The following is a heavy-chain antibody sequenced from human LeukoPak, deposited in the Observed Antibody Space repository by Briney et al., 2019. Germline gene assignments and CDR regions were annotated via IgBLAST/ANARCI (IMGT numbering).Heavy chain of an antibody. Sequence: EASVKVSCKASGYTFTNYGISWVRQAPEQGLEWMGWINTYNGNTNYAQKFQGRVTMTTDTSTSTAYMELRSLRSDDTAVYYCARVVLDHYYDSSGYLGTLDYWGQGTLVTVSS. J-gene: IGHJ4*02. CDR2: INTYNGNT. CDR1: GYTFTNYG. D-gene: IGHD3-22*01. CDR3: ARVVLDHYYDSSGYLGTLDY. V-gene: IGHV1-18*01.